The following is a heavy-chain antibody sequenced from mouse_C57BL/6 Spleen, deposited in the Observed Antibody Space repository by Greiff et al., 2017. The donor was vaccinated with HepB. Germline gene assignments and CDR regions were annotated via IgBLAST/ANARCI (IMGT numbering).Heavy chain of an antibody. Sequence: VQGVESGPELVKPGASVKISCKASGYAFSSSWMNWVKQRPGKGLEWIGRIYPGDGDTNYNGKFKGKATLTADKSSSTAYMQLSSLTSEDSAVYFCARRGYSNYAMDYWGQGTSVTVSS. CDR3: ARRGYSNYAMDY. D-gene: IGHD2-5*01. CDR2: IYPGDGDT. J-gene: IGHJ4*01. V-gene: IGHV1-82*01. CDR1: GYAFSSSW.